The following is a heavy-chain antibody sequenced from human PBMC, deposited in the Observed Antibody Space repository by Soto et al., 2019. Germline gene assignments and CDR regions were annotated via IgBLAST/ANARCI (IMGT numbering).Heavy chain of an antibody. CDR1: GGTFSSYA. V-gene: IGHV1-69*13. J-gene: IGHJ6*02. Sequence: GGPVKVSCKASGGTFSSYAISWVRQAPGQGLEWMGGIIPIFGTANYAQKFQGRVTITADESTSTAYMELSSLRSEDTAVYYCARDIAVVPAATYYGMDVWGQGTTVTVSS. CDR2: IIPIFGTA. CDR3: ARDIAVVPAATYYGMDV. D-gene: IGHD2-2*01.